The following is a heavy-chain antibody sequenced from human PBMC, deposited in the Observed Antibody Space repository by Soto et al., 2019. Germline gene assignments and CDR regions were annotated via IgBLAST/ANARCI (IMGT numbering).Heavy chain of an antibody. Sequence: PSETLALTCTVSGGSISRYYWSWIRQPPGKGLEWIGYIYYSGSTNYNPSLESRVTISVDTSKNQFSLKLTSVTAADTAVYYCARQEFASGWYPFAYWGQGTLVTVSS. D-gene: IGHD6-19*01. CDR1: GGSISRYY. CDR2: IYYSGST. CDR3: ARQEFASGWYPFAY. J-gene: IGHJ4*02. V-gene: IGHV4-59*01.